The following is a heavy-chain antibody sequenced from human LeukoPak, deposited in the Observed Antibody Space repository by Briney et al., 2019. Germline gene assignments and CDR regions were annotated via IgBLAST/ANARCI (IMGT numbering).Heavy chain of an antibody. CDR1: GGSISSYY. J-gene: IGHJ6*03. Sequence: PSETLSLTCTVSGGSISSYYWSWIRQPPGKGLEWIGYIYTSGSTNYNTSPKSRVTISVDTSKNQFSLKLSSVTAADTTVYYCAGTTCYDFWSGYYKVGTYYYYYYMDVWGKGTTVTVSS. V-gene: IGHV4-4*09. CDR3: AGTTCYDFWSGYYKVGTYYYYYYMDV. CDR2: IYTSGST. D-gene: IGHD3-3*01.